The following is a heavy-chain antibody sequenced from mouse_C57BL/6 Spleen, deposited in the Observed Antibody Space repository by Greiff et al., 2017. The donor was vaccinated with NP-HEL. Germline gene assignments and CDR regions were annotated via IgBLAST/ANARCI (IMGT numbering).Heavy chain of an antibody. V-gene: IGHV3-6*01. Sequence: EVKLQESGPGLVKPSQSLSLTCSVTGYSITSGYYWNWIRQFPGNKLEWMGYISYDGSNNYNPSLKNRISITRDTSKNQFFLKLNSVTTEDTATYYCAKLGRDDYWGQGTTLTVSS. CDR1: GYSITSGYY. D-gene: IGHD4-1*01. J-gene: IGHJ2*01. CDR3: AKLGRDDY. CDR2: ISYDGSN.